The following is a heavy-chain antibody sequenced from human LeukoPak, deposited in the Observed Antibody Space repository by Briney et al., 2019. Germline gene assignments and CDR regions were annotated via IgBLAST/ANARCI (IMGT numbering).Heavy chain of an antibody. CDR2: ISSSSSYI. Sequence: GGSLRLSCAASGFTFSSYSMNWVRQAPGKGLEWVSSISSSSSYIYYADSVKGRFTISRDNAKNSLYLQMNSLRAEDTAVYYCARDSGAFSSSWYSPWSQPTDYWGQGTLVTVSS. CDR1: GFTFSSYS. V-gene: IGHV3-21*01. J-gene: IGHJ4*02. D-gene: IGHD6-13*01. CDR3: ARDSGAFSSSWYSPWSQPTDY.